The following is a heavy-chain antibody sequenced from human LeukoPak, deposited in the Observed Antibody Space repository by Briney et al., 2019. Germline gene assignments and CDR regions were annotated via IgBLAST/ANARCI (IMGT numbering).Heavy chain of an antibody. CDR3: VRAADSGG. J-gene: IGHJ4*02. V-gene: IGHV3-21*01. D-gene: IGHD2-21*01. CDR2: ISSSSSYI. Sequence: GGSLRLSCAASGFTFSSYGMHWVRQAPGKGLEWVSSISSSSSYIYYADSVKGRFTISRDNAKNTVYLQMNSLRAEDTAVYYCVRAADSGGWGQGTLVTVSS. CDR1: GFTFSSYG.